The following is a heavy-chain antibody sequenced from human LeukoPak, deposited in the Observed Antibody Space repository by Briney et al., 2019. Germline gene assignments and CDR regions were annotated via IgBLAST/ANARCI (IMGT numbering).Heavy chain of an antibody. CDR2: IDSDGSDT. D-gene: IGHD2-21*02. Sequence: GGSLRLSCAASGFTFNTYWFHWVRQAPGKGLVWVSRIDSDGSDTIYAGSVKGRFTISRDNAKSTVYLQMHSLRAEDTAVYYCARSSSERYCGGDCYPYDYWGQGTLVTVSS. CDR1: GFTFNTYW. V-gene: IGHV3-74*01. CDR3: ARSSSERYCGGDCYPYDY. J-gene: IGHJ4*02.